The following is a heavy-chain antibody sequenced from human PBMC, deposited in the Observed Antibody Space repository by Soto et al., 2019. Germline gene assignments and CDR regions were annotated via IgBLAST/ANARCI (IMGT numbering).Heavy chain of an antibody. D-gene: IGHD2-2*01. CDR3: ARDPYCSSTSCYLDV. J-gene: IGHJ4*02. CDR2: ISISGTYI. Sequence: GGSLRLSCAASGFTFSSYTMNWVRQAPGKGLEWVSSISISGTYIYYADSVRGRFTVSRDNAKDSLYLQMNSLRVDDTVIYYCARDPYCSSTSCYLDVWGQGALVTVSS. V-gene: IGHV3-21*01. CDR1: GFTFSSYT.